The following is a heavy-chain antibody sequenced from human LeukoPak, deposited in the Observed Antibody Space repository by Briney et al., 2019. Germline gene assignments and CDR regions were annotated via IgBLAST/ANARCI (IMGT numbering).Heavy chain of an antibody. CDR2: IKQDGSEK. CDR1: GFTFSSYW. J-gene: IGHJ3*02. V-gene: IGHV3-7*01. CDR3: ARPQVLRFLEWPFFDI. Sequence: GGSLKLSCAASGFTFSSYWMSWVRQAPGKGLEWVANIKQDGSEKYYVDSVKGRFTISRDNAKNSLYLQMNSLRDEDTAVYYCARPQVLRFLEWPFFDIWGQGTMVTVSS. D-gene: IGHD3-3*01.